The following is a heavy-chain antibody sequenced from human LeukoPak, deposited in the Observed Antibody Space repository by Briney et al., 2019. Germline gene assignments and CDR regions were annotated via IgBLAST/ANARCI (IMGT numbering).Heavy chain of an antibody. CDR2: ISSSGSTI. Sequence: GGSLRLSCAASGFTFSSYEMNWVRQAPGKGLEWVSYISSSGSTIYYADSVKGRFTISRDNAKNPLYLQMNSLRAEDTAVYYCARDGPGIAAAVAPWRAAVTPYGMDVWGQGTTVTVSS. D-gene: IGHD6-13*01. V-gene: IGHV3-48*03. CDR3: ARDGPGIAAAVAPWRAAVTPYGMDV. J-gene: IGHJ6*02. CDR1: GFTFSSYE.